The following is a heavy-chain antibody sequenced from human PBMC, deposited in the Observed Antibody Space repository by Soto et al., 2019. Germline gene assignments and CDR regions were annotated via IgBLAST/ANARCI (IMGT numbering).Heavy chain of an antibody. CDR3: AKERTITAVTGIAFDY. CDR1: GFIFSRYA. V-gene: IGHV3-30*04. CDR2: ISYDGSNK. D-gene: IGHD6-19*01. Sequence: VQLGESGGGVVQPGRSLRLSCAASGFIFSRYAMHWVRQAPGKGLEWVAVISYDGSNKYYADSAKGRFTISRDNSNNTLYLQMHSLRLEDTAAYYCAKERTITAVTGIAFDYWGRGTLVTVSS. J-gene: IGHJ4*02.